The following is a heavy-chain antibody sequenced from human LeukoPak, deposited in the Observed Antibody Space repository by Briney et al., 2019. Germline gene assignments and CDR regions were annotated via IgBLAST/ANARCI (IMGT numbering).Heavy chain of an antibody. Sequence: PGGSRRLSCAASGFTFSSYWMSWVRQAPGKGLEWVSSISSSSSYIYYADSVKGRFTISRDNAKNSLYLQMNSLRAEDTAVYYCARDPGGYGVDTEGFDYWGQGTLVTVSS. CDR3: ARDPGGYGVDTEGFDY. V-gene: IGHV3-21*01. CDR2: ISSSSSYI. D-gene: IGHD4-17*01. CDR1: GFTFSSYW. J-gene: IGHJ4*02.